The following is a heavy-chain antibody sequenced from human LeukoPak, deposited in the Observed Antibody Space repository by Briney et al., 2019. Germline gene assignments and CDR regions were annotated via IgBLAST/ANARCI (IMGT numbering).Heavy chain of an antibody. CDR1: GGSISSSSYY. Sequence: SETLSLTXTVSGGSISSSSYYWGWIRQPPGKGLEWIGSIYYSGSTYYNPSLKSRVTISVDTSKNQFSLKLSSVTAADTAVYYCAGGTAAFDIWGQGTMVTVSS. CDR3: AGGTAAFDI. V-gene: IGHV4-39*01. J-gene: IGHJ3*02. CDR2: IYYSGST. D-gene: IGHD1-7*01.